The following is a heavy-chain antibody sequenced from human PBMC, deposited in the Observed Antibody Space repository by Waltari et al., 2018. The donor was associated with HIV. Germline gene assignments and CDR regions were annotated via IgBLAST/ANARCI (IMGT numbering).Heavy chain of an antibody. CDR2: INPNSGNT. V-gene: IGHV1-8*01. CDR1: GYTFPSYD. J-gene: IGHJ4*02. D-gene: IGHD2-21*02. CDR3: ARVSASCGGDCYLDF. Sequence: QVQLVQSGPEVKKPGASVKVSCKASGYTFPSYDIHWVRQDPGQGLEWMGWINPNSGNTGYAQKFQARVTMTRNTSISTAYMELSSLRSEDTAMYYCARVSASCGGDCYLDFWGQGTLVTVSS.